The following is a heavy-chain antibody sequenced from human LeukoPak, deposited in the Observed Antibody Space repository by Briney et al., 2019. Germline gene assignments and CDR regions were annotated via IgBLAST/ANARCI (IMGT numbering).Heavy chain of an antibody. J-gene: IGHJ4*02. Sequence: GGSLRLSCAASGFTFSSYAMNWVRQAPGKGLEWVSAFSGSGGSTYYADSVKGRFTISRDNSRTTLYLQMNSLRAEDTAVHYXXXXXXXXGTYSFFDYWGQGTLVTVSS. V-gene: IGHV3-23*01. CDR2: FSGSGGST. CDR1: GFTFSSYA. CDR3: XXXXXXXGTYSFFDY. D-gene: IGHD1-1*01.